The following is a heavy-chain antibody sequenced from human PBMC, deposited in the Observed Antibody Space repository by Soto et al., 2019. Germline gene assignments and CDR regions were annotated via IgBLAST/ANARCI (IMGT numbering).Heavy chain of an antibody. V-gene: IGHV3-30*03. Sequence: GGSLRLSCAASGFAFRSYGMHWVRQAPGKGLEWVAVIKSDGVNKNHIDSVKGRFTISRDNSKNTLYLQMNSLRAEDTAVYYCARDRITGPYYYYGMDVWGQGTTVTVSS. CDR2: IKSDGVNK. D-gene: IGHD1-20*01. CDR1: GFAFRSYG. CDR3: ARDRITGPYYYYGMDV. J-gene: IGHJ6*02.